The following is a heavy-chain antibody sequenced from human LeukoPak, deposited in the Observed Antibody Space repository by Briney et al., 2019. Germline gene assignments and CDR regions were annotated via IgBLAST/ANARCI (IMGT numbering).Heavy chain of an antibody. CDR3: ARGLVAEGAFDI. Sequence: ASVKVSRKASGYTFTGYYMHWVRQAPGQGLEWMGWINPNSGGTNYAQKFRGWVTMTRDTSISTAYMELSRLRSDDTAVYYCARGLVAEGAFDIWGQGTMVTVSS. CDR1: GYTFTGYY. CDR2: INPNSGGT. J-gene: IGHJ3*02. D-gene: IGHD2-8*02. V-gene: IGHV1-2*04.